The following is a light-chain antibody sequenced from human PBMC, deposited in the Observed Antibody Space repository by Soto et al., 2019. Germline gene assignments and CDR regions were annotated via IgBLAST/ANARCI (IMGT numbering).Light chain of an antibody. V-gene: IGLV2-14*01. CDR1: SSDVGGYNY. CDR2: DVS. J-gene: IGLJ1*01. CDR3: SSYAGSNWYV. Sequence: QSALTQPASVSGSPGQSITISCTGTSSDVGGYNYVSWYQQHPGKAPKLMIYDVSNRPSGVSNRFSGSKSGNTASLTVSGLQTADEADYYCSSYAGSNWYVFGTGTKVTVL.